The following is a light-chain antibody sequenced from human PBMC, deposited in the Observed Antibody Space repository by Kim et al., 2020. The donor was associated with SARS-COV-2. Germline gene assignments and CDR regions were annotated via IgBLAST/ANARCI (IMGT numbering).Light chain of an antibody. Sequence: DIQMTQSPSSLSASVGDRVTITCQANQDIANSLNWYQQKPGKAPKLLIYDASDLETGVPSRFSGSGSGTEFTFTISSLQPEDIATYYCQRYDDLEVTFGGGTKV. CDR2: DAS. CDR1: QDIANS. J-gene: IGKJ4*01. V-gene: IGKV1-33*01. CDR3: QRYDDLEVT.